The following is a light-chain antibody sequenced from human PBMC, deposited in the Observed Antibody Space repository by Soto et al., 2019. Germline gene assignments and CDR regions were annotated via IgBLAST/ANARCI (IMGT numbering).Light chain of an antibody. CDR2: DAS. Sequence: EIVLTQSPATLSLSPGERATLSCRASQSVSSYLAWYQQKPGQAPRLLIYDASNRATGIPARFSGSGSGTAXTXXXSXXXXXXXAVYYCQQRSNWPPLFTFGPXTKVDIK. CDR3: QQRSNWPPLFT. J-gene: IGKJ3*01. V-gene: IGKV3-11*01. CDR1: QSVSSY.